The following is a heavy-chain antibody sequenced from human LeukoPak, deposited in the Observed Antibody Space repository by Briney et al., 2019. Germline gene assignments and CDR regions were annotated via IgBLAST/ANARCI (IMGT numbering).Heavy chain of an antibody. V-gene: IGHV3-43*02. D-gene: IGHD4-23*01. CDR3: AKGTRDYGGLPRWYFDL. J-gene: IGHJ2*01. CDR2: ILGNGGTT. CDR1: GFTFDDYA. Sequence: GGSLRLSCAASGFTFDDYAVHWVRQAPGKGLEWVSRILGNGGTTYYGDSVKGRFTISIDNSKNSLFLQMFSLRTEDTALYYCAKGTRDYGGLPRWYFDLWGRGTLVTVSS.